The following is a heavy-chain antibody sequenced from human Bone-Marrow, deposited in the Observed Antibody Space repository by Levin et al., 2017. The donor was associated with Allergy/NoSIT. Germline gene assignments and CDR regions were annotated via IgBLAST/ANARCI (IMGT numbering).Heavy chain of an antibody. D-gene: IGHD1-14*01. CDR3: AGETGIIRQFGYYVSDV. CDR1: GVSVNNRTYS. J-gene: IGHJ6*02. CDR2: FYYTGGT. Sequence: SETLSLTCTVSGVSVNNRTYSWAWIRQPPGKGLEWIGTFYYTGGTYYNPSLRSRVTISADTSKNHFSLKLTSVTAADAAVYFCAGETGIIRQFGYYVSDVWGQGTTVTVSS. V-gene: IGHV4-39*02.